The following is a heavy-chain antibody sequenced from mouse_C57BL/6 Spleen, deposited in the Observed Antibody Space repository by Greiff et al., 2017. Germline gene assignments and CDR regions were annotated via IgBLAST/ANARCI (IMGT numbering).Heavy chain of an antibody. D-gene: IGHD1-1*01. Sequence: VQLQQSGAELVRPGASVKLSCTASGFNFTDYYMNWVKQRPEQGLEWIGKIDPEDGDTEYAPKFQGKATLTAATSSNTAYLRLSSLTSEDAAVYYCACYGCGFEGWGQGTTLSVAS. CDR2: IDPEDGDT. CDR3: ACYGCGFEG. V-gene: IGHV14-1*01. J-gene: IGHJ2*01. CDR1: GFNFTDYY.